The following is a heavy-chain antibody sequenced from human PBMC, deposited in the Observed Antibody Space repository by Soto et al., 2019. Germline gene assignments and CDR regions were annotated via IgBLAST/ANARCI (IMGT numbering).Heavy chain of an antibody. Sequence: GGSLRLSCAASGFTFGSYGMHWVRQAPGKGLEWVAVIWYDGSNKYYADSVKGRFTISRDNSKNTLYLQMNSLRAEDTAVYYCARGRSSSWYFDYWGQGILVTVSS. CDR1: GFTFGSYG. CDR2: IWYDGSNK. J-gene: IGHJ4*02. V-gene: IGHV3-33*01. CDR3: ARGRSSSWYFDY. D-gene: IGHD6-13*01.